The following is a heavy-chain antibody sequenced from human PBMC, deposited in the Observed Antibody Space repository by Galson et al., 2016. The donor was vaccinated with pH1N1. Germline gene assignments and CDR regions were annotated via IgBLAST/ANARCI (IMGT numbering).Heavy chain of an antibody. CDR2: ITGSGGRT. CDR3: VKEPFSTVLYGFDD. Sequence: SLRLSCAASGFNFGNYAMDWVRQHPGKGLEWVSGITGSGGRTDYGVSVKGRFIVSRDNSKNTLFLQLNSLRVDDTAVYYCVKEPFSTVLYGFDDWGQGTLLTVSS. V-gene: IGHV3-23*01. D-gene: IGHD5/OR15-5a*01. J-gene: IGHJ3*01. CDR1: GFNFGNYA.